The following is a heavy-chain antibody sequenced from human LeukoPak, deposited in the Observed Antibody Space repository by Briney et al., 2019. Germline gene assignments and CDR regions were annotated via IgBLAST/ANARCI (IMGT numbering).Heavy chain of an antibody. CDR2: ISSSSKNI. V-gene: IGHV3-11*04. CDR1: GFTFGDYY. CDR3: ARDVFPPEWLLSNYYYYYMDV. J-gene: IGHJ6*03. D-gene: IGHD3-3*01. Sequence: GGSLRLSCAASGFTFGDYYMTWIRQAPGKGLEWVSYISSSSKNIQYGNSVKGRFTISRDNAKNSLYLQMNSLRAEDTAVYYCARDVFPPEWLLSNYYYYYMDVWGKGTTVTVSS.